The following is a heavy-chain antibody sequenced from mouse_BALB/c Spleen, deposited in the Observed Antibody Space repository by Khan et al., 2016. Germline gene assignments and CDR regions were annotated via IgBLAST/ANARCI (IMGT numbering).Heavy chain of an antibody. CDR3: VSEGYGTTYGAIDY. J-gene: IGHJ4*01. Sequence: QVQLKESGPGLVAPSQSLSLTCTVSGFSLTSYDISWIRQPPGKGLEWLGGIWTGGGTNYNSAFMSRMIISKDNSKSKVFLKMNSLQTDVTAVYYCVSEGYGTTYGAIDYWGQGTSVTVSS. V-gene: IGHV2-9-2*01. CDR2: IWTGGGT. D-gene: IGHD1-1*01. CDR1: GFSLTSYD.